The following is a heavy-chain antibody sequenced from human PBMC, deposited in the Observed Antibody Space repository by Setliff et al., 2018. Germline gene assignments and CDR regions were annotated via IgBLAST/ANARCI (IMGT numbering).Heavy chain of an antibody. D-gene: IGHD3-10*01. CDR1: GYTFTDYW. J-gene: IGHJ6*03. CDR3: ARVGDYMGFYYNYYMDV. V-gene: IGHV5-51*01. CDR2: IFPGNSAT. Sequence: PGESLTISCKTSGYTFTDYWIGWVRQMPGKGLEWMGIIFPGNSATKYSPSFQGQVTMSADKSISTAYLQWSSLKASDTAIYYCARVGDYMGFYYNYYMDVWGKGATVTVSS.